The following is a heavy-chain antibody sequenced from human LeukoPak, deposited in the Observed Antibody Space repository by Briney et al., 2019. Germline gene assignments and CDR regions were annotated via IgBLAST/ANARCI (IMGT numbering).Heavy chain of an antibody. CDR2: INPNSGGT. Sequence: ASVKVSCKASGYTFTGYYMHWVRQAPGQGLEWMGWINPNSGGTNYARKFQGRVTMTRDTSISTAYMELSRLRSDDTAVYYCARVDDSGWYIWRDYWGQGTLVTVSS. V-gene: IGHV1-2*02. D-gene: IGHD6-19*01. CDR1: GYTFTGYY. CDR3: ARVDDSGWYIWRDY. J-gene: IGHJ4*02.